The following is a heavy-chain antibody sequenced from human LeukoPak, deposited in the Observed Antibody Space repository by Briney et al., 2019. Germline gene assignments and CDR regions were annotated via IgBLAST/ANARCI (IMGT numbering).Heavy chain of an antibody. V-gene: IGHV4-30-2*01. J-gene: IGHJ4*02. D-gene: IGHD6-19*01. CDR3: ARAAVAGPDY. CDR2: IYHSGST. CDR1: GGSISSGGYS. Sequence: PSETLSLTCAVSGGSISSGGYSWSWIRQPPGKGLEWIGYIYHSGSTYYNPSHKSRVTISVDRSKNQFSLKLSSVTAADTAVYYCARAAVAGPDYWGQGTLVTVSS.